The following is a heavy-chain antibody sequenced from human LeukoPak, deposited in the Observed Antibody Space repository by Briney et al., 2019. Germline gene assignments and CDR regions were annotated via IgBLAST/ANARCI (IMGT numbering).Heavy chain of an antibody. CDR3: AKDYEKAFDY. CDR2: ISYDGSNK. CDR1: GFTFSSYG. V-gene: IGHV3-30*18. Sequence: PGRSLRLSCAASGFTFSSYGMHWVRQAPGKGLEWVAVISYDGSNKYYADSVKGRFTISRDNSKNTLYLQMNSLRAEDTAVYYCAKDYEKAFDYWGQGTLVTVSS. J-gene: IGHJ4*02. D-gene: IGHD3-3*01.